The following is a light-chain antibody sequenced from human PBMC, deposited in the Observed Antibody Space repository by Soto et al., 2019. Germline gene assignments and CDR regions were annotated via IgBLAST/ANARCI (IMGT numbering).Light chain of an antibody. CDR3: QQANGGPWP. J-gene: IGKJ1*01. CDR2: GAA. CDR1: HDVRSW. V-gene: IGKV1-12*02. Sequence: DIQMTQSPSSVSASVGDRVTISCRASHDVRSWLAWYQQKPGKAPNLLIYGAATLQSGVPSRFSGSGSGTDFTLNISSRQREDFATFYRQQANGGPWPFGQGTKVEIK.